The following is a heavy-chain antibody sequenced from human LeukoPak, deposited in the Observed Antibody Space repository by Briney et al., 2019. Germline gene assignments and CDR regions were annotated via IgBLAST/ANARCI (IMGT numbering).Heavy chain of an antibody. CDR3: AQLLAPAWFDY. CDR2: IKQDGSEK. J-gene: IGHJ4*02. V-gene: IGHV3-7*03. CDR1: GFTFSSYW. Sequence: GGSLRLSCAASGFTFSSYWMSWVRQAPGKGLEWVANIKQDGSEKYYVDSVKGRFTISRDNAKNSLYLQMNSLRAEDTAVYHCAQLLAPAWFDYWGQGTLVTVSS. D-gene: IGHD2-2*01.